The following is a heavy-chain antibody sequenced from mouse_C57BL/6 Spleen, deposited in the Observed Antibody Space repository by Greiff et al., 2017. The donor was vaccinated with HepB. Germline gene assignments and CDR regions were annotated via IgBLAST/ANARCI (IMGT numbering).Heavy chain of an antibody. CDR3: ARRGYYAWFAY. J-gene: IGHJ3*01. CDR2: IYPGSGST. Sequence: QVQLQQPGAELVKPGASVKMSCKASGYTFTSYWITWVKQRPGQGLEWIGDIYPGSGSTNYNEKFKSKSTLTVDTSSSTAYMKLSSLTSEDSAVYYCARRGYYAWFAYWGQGTLVTVSA. D-gene: IGHD1-1*01. V-gene: IGHV1-55*01. CDR1: GYTFTSYW.